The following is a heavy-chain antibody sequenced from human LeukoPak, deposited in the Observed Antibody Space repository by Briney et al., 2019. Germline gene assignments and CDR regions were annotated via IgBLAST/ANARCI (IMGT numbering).Heavy chain of an antibody. D-gene: IGHD6-19*01. Sequence: GGSLRLSCAASGFIFTDYYMSWVRQAPGKGLEWVSFIDSGSTSTKYADSAKGRFSISRDNAKNTLYLHMNSLRAEDTAVYYCARGRLSSGWYDDWGQGTLVTVSS. V-gene: IGHV3-11*06. CDR3: ARGRLSSGWYDD. CDR1: GFIFTDYY. CDR2: IDSGSTST. J-gene: IGHJ4*02.